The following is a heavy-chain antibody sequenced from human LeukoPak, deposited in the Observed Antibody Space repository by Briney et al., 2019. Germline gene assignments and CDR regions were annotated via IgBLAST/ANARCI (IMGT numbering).Heavy chain of an antibody. CDR2: IYSGGST. D-gene: IGHD4-17*01. Sequence: PGGSLRLSCAASGFTVSSNYMSWVRQAPGKGLEWVSVIYSGGSTHYADSVKGRFTISRDNSKNTLYLQMNSLRAEDTAVYYCARGYGDYSFDYWGQGTLVTVSS. CDR3: ARGYGDYSFDY. J-gene: IGHJ4*02. V-gene: IGHV3-53*01. CDR1: GFTVSSNY.